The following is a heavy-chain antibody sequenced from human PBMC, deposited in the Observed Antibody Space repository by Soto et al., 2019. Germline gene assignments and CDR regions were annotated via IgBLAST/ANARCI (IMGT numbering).Heavy chain of an antibody. D-gene: IGHD1-7*01. CDR3: AKDQNFDYYYGMDV. Sequence: GESLKISCAASGFTFDDYTMHWVRQAPGKGLEWVSLISWDGGSTYYADSVKGRFTISRDNSKNSLYLQMNSLRTEDTALYYCAKDQNFDYYYGMDVWGQGTTVTVSS. V-gene: IGHV3-43*01. CDR2: ISWDGGST. CDR1: GFTFDDYT. J-gene: IGHJ6*02.